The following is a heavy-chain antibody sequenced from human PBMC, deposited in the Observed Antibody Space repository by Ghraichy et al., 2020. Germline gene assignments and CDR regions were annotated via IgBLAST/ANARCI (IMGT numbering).Heavy chain of an antibody. CDR2: IYYSGST. D-gene: IGHD3-16*01. Sequence: SQTLSLTCTVSGGSISSSSYYWGWIRQPPGKGLEWIGSIYYSGSTYYNPSLKSRVTISVDTSKNQFSLKLSSVTAADTAVYYCARHPHSLIRGYYFDYWGQGTLVTVSS. V-gene: IGHV4-39*01. CDR1: GGSISSSSYY. J-gene: IGHJ4*02. CDR3: ARHPHSLIRGYYFDY.